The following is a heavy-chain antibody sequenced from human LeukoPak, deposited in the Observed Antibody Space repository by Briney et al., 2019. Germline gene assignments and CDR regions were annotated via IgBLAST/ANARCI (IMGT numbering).Heavy chain of an antibody. Sequence: SETLSLTCTVSGGSLSVSGHNWGWIRQPPGKGLEWIASIYYSGTTYYNPSLESRVTKSVDTSKNQFSLTLSSVSATDSAVYSCVSGHSNTFDPRGQGTLVTVSS. V-gene: IGHV4-39*01. J-gene: IGHJ5*02. CDR2: IYYSGTT. D-gene: IGHD6-13*01. CDR3: VSGHSNTFDP. CDR1: GGSLSVSGHN.